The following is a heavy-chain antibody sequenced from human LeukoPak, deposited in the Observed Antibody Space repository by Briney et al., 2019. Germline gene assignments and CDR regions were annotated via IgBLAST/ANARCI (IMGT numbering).Heavy chain of an antibody. V-gene: IGHV4-34*01. D-gene: IGHD1-26*01. CDR2: INHSGST. CDR1: GGSFSGYY. Sequence: SETLSLTCAVYGGSFSGYYWSWIRQPPGKGLEWIGEINHSGSTNYNPSLKSRVTISVDTSKNQLSLKLSSVTAADTAVYYCAGGVVGDTTPFDYWGQGTLVTVSS. CDR3: AGGVVGDTTPFDY. J-gene: IGHJ4*02.